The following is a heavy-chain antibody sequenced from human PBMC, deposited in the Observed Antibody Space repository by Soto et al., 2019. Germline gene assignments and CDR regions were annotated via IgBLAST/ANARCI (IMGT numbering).Heavy chain of an antibody. J-gene: IGHJ4*02. CDR1: GYTFTGYY. CDR2: IIPIFGTA. CDR3: ARVAVAGTSHFDY. Sequence: SVKVSCKASGYTFTGYYMHWVRQAPGQGLEWMGGIIPIFGTANYAQKFQGRVTITADESTSTAYMELSSLRSEDTAVYYCARVAVAGTSHFDYWGQGTLVTVSS. V-gene: IGHV1-69*13. D-gene: IGHD6-19*01.